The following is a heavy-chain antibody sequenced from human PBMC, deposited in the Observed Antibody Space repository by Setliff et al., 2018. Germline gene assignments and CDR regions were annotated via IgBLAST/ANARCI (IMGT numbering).Heavy chain of an antibody. Sequence: SETLSLTCAVYGGSFSTYFWSWIRQPPGKGLEWIGEISHSGSANYNPSLKSRVTISIDTSKNQFSLKMTSVTAADTALYYCAGTPARGTTWLSPFDYWGQGTLVTVSS. D-gene: IGHD5-12*01. CDR3: AGTPARGTTWLSPFDY. V-gene: IGHV4-34*01. CDR1: GGSFSTYF. CDR2: ISHSGSA. J-gene: IGHJ4*02.